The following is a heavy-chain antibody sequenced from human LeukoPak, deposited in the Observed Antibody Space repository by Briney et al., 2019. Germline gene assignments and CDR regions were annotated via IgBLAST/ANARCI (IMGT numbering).Heavy chain of an antibody. D-gene: IGHD6-19*01. CDR2: FDPEDGET. CDR1: GYTLTELS. J-gene: IGHJ4*02. V-gene: IGHV1-24*01. CDR3: ATSSSGWYRDLPFDY. Sequence: ASVKVSCKVSGYTLTELSMHWVRQAPGKGLEWMGGFDPEDGETIYAQKFQGRVTMTEDTSTDTAYMELSSLRSEDTAVYYCATSSSGWYRDLPFDYWGQGTLVTVSS.